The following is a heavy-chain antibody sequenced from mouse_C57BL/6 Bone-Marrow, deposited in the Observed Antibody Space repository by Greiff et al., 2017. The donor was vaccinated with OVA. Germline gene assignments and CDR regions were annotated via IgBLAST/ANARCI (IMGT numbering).Heavy chain of an antibody. D-gene: IGHD1-1*01. V-gene: IGHV1-59*01. CDR2: IDPSDSYT. J-gene: IGHJ2*01. Sequence: VQLQQPGAELVRPGTSVKLSCKASGYTFTSYWMHWVKQRPGQGLEWIGVIDPSDSYTNYNQKFKGKATLTVDTSSSTAYMQLSSLTSEDSAVYYCARNYGSPALYYFDYWGQGTTLTVSS. CDR3: ARNYGSPALYYFDY. CDR1: GYTFTSYW.